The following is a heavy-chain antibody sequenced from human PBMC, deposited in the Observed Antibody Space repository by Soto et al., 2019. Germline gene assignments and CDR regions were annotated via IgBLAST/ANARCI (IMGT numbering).Heavy chain of an antibody. CDR3: VRKHVAATGIDWFDP. Sequence: KVSCKASGYTFTSYGIHWVRQSPGQRLEWMGWINAANGDTKYSPKFQGRVTITRDTSASTAYMELSSLRSEDTAVYYCVRKHVAATGIDWFDPWGQGTMVTVSS. V-gene: IGHV1-3*01. D-gene: IGHD6-13*01. CDR1: GYTFTSYG. J-gene: IGHJ5*02. CDR2: INAANGDT.